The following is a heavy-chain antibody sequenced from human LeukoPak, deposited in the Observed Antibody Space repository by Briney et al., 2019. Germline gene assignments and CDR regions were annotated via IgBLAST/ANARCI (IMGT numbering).Heavy chain of an antibody. V-gene: IGHV3-7*01. Sequence: GGSLRLSCAASGFTFSTYWMTWVRQAPGKGLEWVATINQDGSEKYYVASVKGRFTISRDNAKNSLYLQMNSLRAEDTAMYYCARDFQFLYDYWGQGTLVTVSS. CDR2: INQDGSEK. CDR3: ARDFQFLYDY. D-gene: IGHD3-16*01. CDR1: GFTFSTYW. J-gene: IGHJ4*01.